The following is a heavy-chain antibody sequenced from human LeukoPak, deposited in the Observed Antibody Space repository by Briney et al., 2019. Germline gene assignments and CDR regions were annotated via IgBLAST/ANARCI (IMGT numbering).Heavy chain of an antibody. Sequence: KPGESLRISCKGSGYSFTSYWISGVRQMPGKGLEWMGRIEPSDSYTNYSPSFQGHGTISADKSISTASLQWSSLKASDPAIYYCARQDSSVATAGDFDYWGQAPLVTVSS. CDR2: IEPSDSYT. J-gene: IGHJ4*02. CDR3: ARQDSSVATAGDFDY. D-gene: IGHD6-13*01. V-gene: IGHV5-10-1*01. CDR1: GYSFTSYW.